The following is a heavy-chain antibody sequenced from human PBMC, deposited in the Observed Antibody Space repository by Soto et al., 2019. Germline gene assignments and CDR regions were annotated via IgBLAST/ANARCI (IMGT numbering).Heavy chain of an antibody. CDR1: GGSISSSSYY. J-gene: IGHJ3*02. D-gene: IGHD3-16*02. Sequence: SETLSLTCTVSGGSISSSSYYWGWIRQPPGKGLEWIGSIYYSGSTYYNPSLKSRVTISVDTSKNQFSLKLSSVTAADTAVYCCARFSGGVIVAVFAFDIWGQGTMVTVSS. CDR3: ARFSGGVIVAVFAFDI. V-gene: IGHV4-39*01. CDR2: IYYSGST.